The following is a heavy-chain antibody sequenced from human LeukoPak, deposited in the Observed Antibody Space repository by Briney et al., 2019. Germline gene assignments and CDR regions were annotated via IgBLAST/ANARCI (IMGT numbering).Heavy chain of an antibody. J-gene: IGHJ4*02. D-gene: IGHD3-10*01. CDR1: GFTFSNAW. CDR3: TTGGHYFGS. CDR2: IKSKSDGGTT. V-gene: IGHV3-15*01. Sequence: GGSLRLSCVASGFTFSNAWMNWVRQAPGKGLEWVGRIKSKSDGGTTDYAAPVTDRFIISRDDSKNTLFLQMNSLEADDTAVYYCTTGGHYFGSWGQGTLVIVSS.